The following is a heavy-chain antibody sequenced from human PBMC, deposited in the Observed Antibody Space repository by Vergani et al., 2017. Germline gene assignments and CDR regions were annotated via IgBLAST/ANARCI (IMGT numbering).Heavy chain of an antibody. CDR1: GVTFSSYS. D-gene: IGHD5-18*01. CDR2: IWYDGSNK. Sequence: QVQLVESGGGVVQPGRSLRLSCAASGVTFSSYSMQWVCQAPGKGLEWVAVIWYDGSNKYYADSVKGRFTISRDNSNNTLYLLMNSLRAEDTAVYYCARDYFPADTALDYWGQGTLVTVSS. CDR3: ARDYFPADTALDY. V-gene: IGHV3-33*01. J-gene: IGHJ4*02.